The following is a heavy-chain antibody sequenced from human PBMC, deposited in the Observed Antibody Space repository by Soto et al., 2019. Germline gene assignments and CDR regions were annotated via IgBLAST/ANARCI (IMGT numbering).Heavy chain of an antibody. J-gene: IGHJ5*02. CDR2: VYYSGRT. Sequence: SETLSLTCTVSGGAISIADHYLTWIRQPPGKGLEWIGYVYYSGRTYYNPSLKSRVSISTDTSKNQFSLKLTSVTAADTDVYYCARADQFLGDNGPFNLWGQGALVTVSS. CDR1: GGAISIADHY. V-gene: IGHV4-30-4*08. CDR3: ARADQFLGDNGPFNL. D-gene: IGHD3-16*01.